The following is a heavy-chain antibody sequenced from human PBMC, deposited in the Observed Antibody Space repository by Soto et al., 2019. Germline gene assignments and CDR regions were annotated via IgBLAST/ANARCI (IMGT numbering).Heavy chain of an antibody. D-gene: IGHD3-16*01. CDR1: GYTFTTYS. CDR3: ARDGGSGMDV. Sequence: ASVKVSCKASGYTFTTYSMHWVRQAPGHRPEWMGWSNAGNGYTQYSQDFQGRVTTTRDTSASTAYMELSSLRSEDMAVYYCARDGGSGMDVWGQGTTVTVSS. CDR2: SNAGNGYT. J-gene: IGHJ6*02. V-gene: IGHV1-3*02.